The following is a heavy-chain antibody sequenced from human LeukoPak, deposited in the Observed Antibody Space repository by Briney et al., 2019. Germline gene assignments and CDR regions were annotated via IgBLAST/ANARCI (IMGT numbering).Heavy chain of an antibody. CDR2: INHSGST. CDR3: ARGLGCSSTSCYYYNWFDP. V-gene: IGHV4-34*01. Sequence: KPSETLSLTCAVYGGSFSGYYWSWIRQPPGKGLEWIGEINHSGSTNYNPSLKSRVTISVDTSKNQFSLKLSSVTAADTAVYYCARGLGCSSTSCYYYNWFDPWGQGTLVTVSS. J-gene: IGHJ5*02. D-gene: IGHD2-2*01. CDR1: GGSFSGYY.